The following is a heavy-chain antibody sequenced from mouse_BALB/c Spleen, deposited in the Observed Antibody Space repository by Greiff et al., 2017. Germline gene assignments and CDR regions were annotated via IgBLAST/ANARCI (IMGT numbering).Heavy chain of an antibody. CDR2: INPYNDGT. D-gene: IGHD2-4*01. CDR3: ARLGYDYDGAAMDY. Sequence: VHVKQSGPELVKPGASVKMSCKASGYTFTSYVMHWVKQKPGQGLEWIGYINPYNDGTKYNEKFKGKATLTSDKSSSTAYMELSSLTSEDSAVYYCARLGYDYDGAAMDYWGQGTSVTVSS. V-gene: IGHV1-14*01. CDR1: GYTFTSYV. J-gene: IGHJ4*01.